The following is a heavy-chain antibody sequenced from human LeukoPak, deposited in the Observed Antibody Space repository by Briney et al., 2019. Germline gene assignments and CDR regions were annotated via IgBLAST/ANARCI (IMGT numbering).Heavy chain of an antibody. CDR3: GRHWIPNWNGDY. CDR1: GGSISSSTYY. CDR2: IYYSGST. V-gene: IGHV4-39*01. D-gene: IGHD1-20*01. Sequence: PSETLSLTCTVSGGSISSSTYYWGWIRQPPGKGLEWIGSIYYSGSTYYNPSLKSRVTISVDTSKNQFSLKLSSVTAADTAVYYCGRHWIPNWNGDYWGQGTLVTVFS. J-gene: IGHJ4*02.